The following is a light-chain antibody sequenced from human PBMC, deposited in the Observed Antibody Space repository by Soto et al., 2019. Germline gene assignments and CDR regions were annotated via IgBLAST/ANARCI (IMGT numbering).Light chain of an antibody. V-gene: IGKV3-20*01. CDR3: QRYGSSPYT. CDR2: CAS. J-gene: IGKJ2*01. Sequence: EIVLTQSPGTLSLSPGERATLSCRASQSVCSSYLAWYQQKPGQAPRLLIYCASSRATGIPDRFSGSGSGTDFTLTISRLERQDFSVYYCQRYGSSPYTFGQGTKLEIK. CDR1: QSVCSSY.